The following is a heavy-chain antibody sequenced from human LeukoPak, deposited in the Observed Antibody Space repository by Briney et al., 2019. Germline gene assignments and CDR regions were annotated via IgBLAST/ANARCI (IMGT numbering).Heavy chain of an antibody. J-gene: IGHJ4*02. CDR3: ARGRYYYDSSGYYLFDY. D-gene: IGHD3-22*01. CDR1: GGSISSYY. Sequence: SETLSLTCTVSGGSISSYYYSWIRQPAGKGLEWIGRIHASGITNYNPSLKSRVTMSVDTSKNQFFLKLSSVTAADTAVYYCARGRYYYDSSGYYLFDYWGQGTLVTVSS. CDR2: IHASGIT. V-gene: IGHV4-4*07.